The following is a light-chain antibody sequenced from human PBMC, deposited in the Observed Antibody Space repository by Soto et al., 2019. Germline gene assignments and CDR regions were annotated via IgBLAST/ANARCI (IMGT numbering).Light chain of an antibody. CDR2: MNN. CDR1: SSNIGSNY. CDR3: TAWDDTLRGQL. J-gene: IGLJ2*01. Sequence: QAVVTQPPSASGTPGQRVTISCSGSSSNIGSNYVYWYQQLPGTATKLLIYMNNQRPSGVPDRFSGSKSVPSASLAISGVRSEAEADYYCTAWDDTLRGQLFGGGTKVTVL. V-gene: IGLV1-47*01.